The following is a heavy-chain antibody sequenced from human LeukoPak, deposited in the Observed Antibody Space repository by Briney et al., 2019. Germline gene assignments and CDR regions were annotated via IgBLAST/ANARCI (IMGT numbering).Heavy chain of an antibody. CDR3: ARRGRVFTTYYYYYYMDV. D-gene: IGHD6-13*01. Sequence: PSETLSLTCAVYGGSFSGYYWSWIRQHPGKGLEWIGEINHSGSTNSNPSLKSRVTISVDTSKNQFSLKLSSVTAADTAVYYCARRGRVFTTYYYYYYMDVWGKGTMVTVSS. J-gene: IGHJ6*03. CDR2: INHSGST. V-gene: IGHV4-34*01. CDR1: GGSFSGYY.